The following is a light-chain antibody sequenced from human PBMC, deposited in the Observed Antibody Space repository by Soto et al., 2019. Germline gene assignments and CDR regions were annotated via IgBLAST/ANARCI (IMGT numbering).Light chain of an antibody. CDR2: GAS. CDR3: QQYGSSPRT. V-gene: IGKV3-20*01. Sequence: EIVLTQSPGTLSLSPGERATLSCRASQIVSSSYLAWYQQKPGQAPRLLIYGASSRATGIPDRFSGSGSGIDFTLTISRLEPEDFAIYFCQQYGSSPRTFGQGTKLEIK. J-gene: IGKJ2*01. CDR1: QIVSSSY.